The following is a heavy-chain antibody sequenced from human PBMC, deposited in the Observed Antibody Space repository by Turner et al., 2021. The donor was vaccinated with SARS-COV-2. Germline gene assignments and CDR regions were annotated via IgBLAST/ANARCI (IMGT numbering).Heavy chain of an antibody. CDR3: ARLVDTLDYYDGMDV. V-gene: IGHV4-39*01. CDR2: IYYSGGT. J-gene: IGHJ6*02. D-gene: IGHD5-18*01. CDR1: GGSISSGSYY. Sequence: LPLQESGPGLVKHSETLSLTCTVSGGSISSGSYYWGGGRQPPGKGLGWIGSIYYSGGTDYNPPRRSRVTISVDTTKNQFALKLSSVTAADTAVYYCARLVDTLDYYDGMDVWGQGTTVTVSS.